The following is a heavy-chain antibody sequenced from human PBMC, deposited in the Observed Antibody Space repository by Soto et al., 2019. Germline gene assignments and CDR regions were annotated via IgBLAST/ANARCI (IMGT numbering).Heavy chain of an antibody. CDR2: IIGSGDSK. V-gene: IGHV3-23*01. Sequence: PGGSLRLSCPASGLPFKSYAVSRGRQATGKGLDWVSVIIGSGDSKYYSASVKGRFTISRDNSKNTLQLKMNSLRAEETAVHYCVRGQDEYSSAAVAHWSQGTLVTVSS. CDR3: VRGQDEYSSAAVAH. CDR1: GLPFKSYA. D-gene: IGHD6-19*01. J-gene: IGHJ4*02.